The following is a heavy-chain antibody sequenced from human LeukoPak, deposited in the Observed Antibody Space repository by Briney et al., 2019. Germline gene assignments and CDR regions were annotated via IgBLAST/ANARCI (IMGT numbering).Heavy chain of an antibody. D-gene: IGHD6-19*01. J-gene: IGHJ4*02. CDR2: ISSSSSTI. V-gene: IGHV3-48*01. CDR3: AASSGWYYFDY. CDR1: GFTFSSYS. Sequence: GGSLRLSCAASGFTFSSYSMNWVRQAPGKGLEWVSYISSSSSTIYYADSVKGGFTISRDNAKNSVYLQMNSLRAEDTAVYYCAASSGWYYFDYWGQGTLVTVSS.